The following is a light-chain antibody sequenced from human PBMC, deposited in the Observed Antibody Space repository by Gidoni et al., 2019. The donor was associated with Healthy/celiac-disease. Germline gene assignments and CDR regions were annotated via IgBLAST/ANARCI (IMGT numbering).Light chain of an antibody. CDR2: AAS. CDR3: QQYYSYPRT. CDR1: QGISSY. J-gene: IGKJ4*01. Sequence: AIRMTQSPSSLSASTGDRVTITCRASQGISSYLAWYQQKPGKAPKLLIYAASTLQSGVPSRFSGSGSGTDFTLTISCVQSEDVATYYCQQYYSYPRTFGGGTKVEIK. V-gene: IGKV1-8*01.